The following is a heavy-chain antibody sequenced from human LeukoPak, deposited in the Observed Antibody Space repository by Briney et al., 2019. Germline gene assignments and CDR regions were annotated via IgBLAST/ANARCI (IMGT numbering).Heavy chain of an antibody. CDR1: GFTFSGHW. CDR2: INEDGSDS. V-gene: IGHV3-74*03. D-gene: IGHD1-1*01. Sequence: QPGGSLRLSCIASGFTFSGHWIHWVRQAPGMGLVWVSRINEDGSDSMYAESVKGRFTISRDNTKNTVYLQMNSLRAEDTAVYYCVRDETLWTLDWWGQGTLVSVSS. CDR3: VRDETLWTLDW. J-gene: IGHJ4*02.